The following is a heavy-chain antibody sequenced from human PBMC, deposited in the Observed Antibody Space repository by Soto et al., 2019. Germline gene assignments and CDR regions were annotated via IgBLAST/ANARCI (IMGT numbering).Heavy chain of an antibody. Sequence: QVQLVESGGGVVQPGRSLRLSCAASGFTFSSYGMHWVRQAPGKGLEWVAVIWYDGSNKYYADYVKGRFTISRDNSKNTLYLQMNSLRAEDTAVYYCARDPYYDFWSGYYNRGMDVWGQGTTVTVSS. J-gene: IGHJ6*02. CDR3: ARDPYYDFWSGYYNRGMDV. V-gene: IGHV3-33*01. D-gene: IGHD3-3*01. CDR2: IWYDGSNK. CDR1: GFTFSSYG.